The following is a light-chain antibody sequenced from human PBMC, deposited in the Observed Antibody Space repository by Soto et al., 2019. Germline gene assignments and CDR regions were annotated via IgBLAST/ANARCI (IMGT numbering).Light chain of an antibody. CDR2: DVS. J-gene: IGLJ2*01. CDR1: SSDIGGYNY. Sequence: QSALTQPASVSGSPGQSITISCTGTSSDIGGYNYVSWYQQHPGKAPKIMIYDVSNRPSGVSNRFSGSKSGNTASLTISGLQAEDEADYYCSSYTSSSTHVVFGGGTKRTVL. V-gene: IGLV2-14*01. CDR3: SSYTSSSTHVV.